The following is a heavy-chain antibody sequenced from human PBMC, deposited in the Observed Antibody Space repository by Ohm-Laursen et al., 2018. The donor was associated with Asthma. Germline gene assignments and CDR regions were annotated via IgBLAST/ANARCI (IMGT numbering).Heavy chain of an antibody. CDR1: GFTFSSYA. CDR2: ISSNGGST. J-gene: IGHJ4*02. Sequence: SLRLSCAASGFTFSSYAMHWVRQAPGKGLEYVSAISSNGGSTYYADSVKGRFTISRDNSKNTLYLQMSSLRAEDTAVYYCVRTWYYYDSGGYPNFDYWGQGTLVTVSS. CDR3: VRTWYYYDSGGYPNFDY. D-gene: IGHD3-22*01. V-gene: IGHV3-64D*08.